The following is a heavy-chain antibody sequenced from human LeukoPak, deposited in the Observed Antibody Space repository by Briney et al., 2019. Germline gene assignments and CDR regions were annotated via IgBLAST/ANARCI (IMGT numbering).Heavy chain of an antibody. CDR1: GGPFSGYY. V-gene: IGHV4-34*01. CDR2: INHSGST. Sequence: SSETLSLTCAVYGGPFSGYYWSWIRQPPGKGLEWIGEINHSGSTNYNPSLKSRVTISVDTSKNQFSLKLSSVTAADTAVYYCARGTRYSGYEGYWGQGTLVTVSS. J-gene: IGHJ4*02. D-gene: IGHD5-12*01. CDR3: ARGTRYSGYEGY.